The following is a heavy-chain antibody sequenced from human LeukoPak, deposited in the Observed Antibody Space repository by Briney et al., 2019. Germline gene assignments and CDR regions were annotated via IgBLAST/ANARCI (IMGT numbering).Heavy chain of an antibody. CDR3: AKNRGGSYYSGSDY. V-gene: IGHV3-23*01. CDR2: VRGSDTGT. J-gene: IGHJ4*02. D-gene: IGHD1-26*01. Sequence: GGSLRLSCAASGFTFSSYAMNWVRQAPGKGLEWVSAVRGSDTGTSYADSVKGRFTISRDNSKNTLYLQMNSLRAEDTAVYYCAKNRGGSYYSGSDYWGQGTLVTVSS. CDR1: GFTFSSYA.